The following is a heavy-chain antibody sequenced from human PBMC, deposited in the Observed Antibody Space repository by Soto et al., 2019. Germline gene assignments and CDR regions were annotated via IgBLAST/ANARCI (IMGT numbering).Heavy chain of an antibody. CDR3: ARATVIAAAVYYYYGMDV. D-gene: IGHD6-13*01. V-gene: IGHV1-69*01. J-gene: IGHJ6*02. Sequence: QVQLVQSGAEVKKPGSSVKVSCKASGGTFSSYAISWLRQAPGQGLEWMGGIIPSFGTANYAQKFQGRVTMTADESTSTAYMELSSLRSEDTAVYYCARATVIAAAVYYYYGMDVWGQGTTVTVSS. CDR2: IIPSFGTA. CDR1: GGTFSSYA.